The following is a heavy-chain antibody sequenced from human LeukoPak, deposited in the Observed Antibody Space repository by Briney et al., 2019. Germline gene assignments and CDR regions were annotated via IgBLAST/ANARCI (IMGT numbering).Heavy chain of an antibody. J-gene: IGHJ4*02. CDR2: INNSGST. Sequence: SETLSLTCAVSGGSFRGYYWSWLRQPPGTGLEGIGEINNSGSTNYNPSLKSRVTISVDTSKNQFSLKLSSVTAADTAVYYCARGRRSSSWSDYWGQGTLVTVSS. CDR3: ARGRRSSSWSDY. D-gene: IGHD6-13*01. CDR1: GGSFRGYY. V-gene: IGHV4-34*01.